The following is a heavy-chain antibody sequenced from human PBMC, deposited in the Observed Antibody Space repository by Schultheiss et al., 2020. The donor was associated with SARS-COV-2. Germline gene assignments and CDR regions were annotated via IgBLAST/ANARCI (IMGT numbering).Heavy chain of an antibody. CDR2: IFHSGSA. CDR1: GVSINTGFFY. Sequence: SETLSLTCDVSGVSINTGFFYWNWIRQSPGKGLEWIGNIFHSGSASYNPSLKSRLTISLDTSRNHFSLTLNSMTAADTAVYYCAREWTAAPFDYWGQGTLVTVSS. V-gene: IGHV4-31*11. J-gene: IGHJ4*02. CDR3: AREWTAAPFDY. D-gene: IGHD2-2*01.